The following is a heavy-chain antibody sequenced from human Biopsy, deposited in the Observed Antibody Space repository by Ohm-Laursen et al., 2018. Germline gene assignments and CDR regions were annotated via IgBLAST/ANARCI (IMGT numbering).Heavy chain of an antibody. CDR1: GGSISSETNY. V-gene: IGHV4-39*01. J-gene: IGHJ5*02. Sequence: GTLSLTCTVSGGSISSETNYWGWIRQPPGKGLEWIGSIFYGGITYYNPSLKSRVTISVDTSKNQFSLNLSSVTGADTAVYYCARHPTGYWFDPWGQGTLVTVSS. CDR2: IFYGGIT. CDR3: ARHPTGYWFDP.